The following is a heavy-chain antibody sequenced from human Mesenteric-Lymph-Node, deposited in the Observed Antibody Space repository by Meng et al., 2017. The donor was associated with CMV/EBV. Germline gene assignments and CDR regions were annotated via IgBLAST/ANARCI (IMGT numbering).Heavy chain of an antibody. CDR3: VRDRGLGGIVS. CDR1: GFTFSSYW. Sequence: GESLKISCAASGFTFSSYWMSWVRQAPGKGLEWVANIKQDGSEKYYVDSVKGRFTISRDPARNTVSLQMNNLRVDDTAVYYCVRDRGLGGIVSWGQGTLVTVSS. V-gene: IGHV3-7*01. D-gene: IGHD3-10*01. CDR2: IKQDGSEK. J-gene: IGHJ4*02.